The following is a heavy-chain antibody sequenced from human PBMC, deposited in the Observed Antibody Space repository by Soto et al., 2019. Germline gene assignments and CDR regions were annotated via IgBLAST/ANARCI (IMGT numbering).Heavy chain of an antibody. CDR3: TRGHYSSAY. CDR2: INTDGSSA. V-gene: IGHV3-74*01. CDR1: GFTFSSYW. D-gene: IGHD6-19*01. J-gene: IGHJ4*02. Sequence: GGSLRLSCTASGFTFSSYWMHWVRQVPGKGLVWVSRINTDGSSATYADSVKGRFTISRDNAKNTLYLQMNSLRAEDSAVYYCTRGHYSSAYWGQGTLVTVSS.